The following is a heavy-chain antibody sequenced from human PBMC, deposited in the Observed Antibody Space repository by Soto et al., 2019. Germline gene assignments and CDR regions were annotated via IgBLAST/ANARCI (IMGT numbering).Heavy chain of an antibody. CDR1: GFSLSNARMG. Sequence: QVTLKESGPVLVKPTETLTLTCTVSGFSLSNARMGVTWIRQPPGKALEWLAHIFSNDEKSSSTSLKSRLTISKDTSKSQVVLTMTNMDPVDTATYYCARHGRGVGARPLAYWGQGTLVTVSS. J-gene: IGHJ4*02. CDR2: IFSNDEK. V-gene: IGHV2-26*01. CDR3: ARHGRGVGARPLAY. D-gene: IGHD1-26*01.